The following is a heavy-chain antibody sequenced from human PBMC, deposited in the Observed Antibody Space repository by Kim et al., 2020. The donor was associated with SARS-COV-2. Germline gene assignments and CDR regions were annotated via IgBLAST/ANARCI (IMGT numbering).Heavy chain of an antibody. J-gene: IGHJ4*02. CDR2: TESGTT. CDR3: TTRLDY. V-gene: IGHV3-15*01. Sequence: TESGTTDYAAPVKGRFTISRDDSKNTLYLQMNSLKTEDTAVYYCTTRLDYWGQGTLVTVSS.